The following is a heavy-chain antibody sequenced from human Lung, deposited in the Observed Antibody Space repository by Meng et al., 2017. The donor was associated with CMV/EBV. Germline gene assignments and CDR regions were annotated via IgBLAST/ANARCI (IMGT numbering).Heavy chain of an antibody. J-gene: IGHJ4*02. CDR1: GFTFSGYS. D-gene: IGHD1-26*01. V-gene: IGHV3-21*01. CDR3: ARDQIRGVVGARPRGPGDF. Sequence: GEXXKISCVASGFTFSGYSMNWVRQTPGKGLEWVSSITSRSSNTYYSDSVKGRFTISRDNAKNSLYLQMNSLRDEDTAVYYCARDQIRGVVGARPRGPGDFWXQGTLVTVSS. CDR2: ITSRSSNT.